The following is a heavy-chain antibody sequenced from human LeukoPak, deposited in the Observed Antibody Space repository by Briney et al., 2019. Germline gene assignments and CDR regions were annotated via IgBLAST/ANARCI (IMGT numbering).Heavy chain of an antibody. CDR3: ARHVWWLLNNWFDP. V-gene: IGHV4-39*01. Sequence: SETLSLTCTVSGGSISSSSDYWGWIRQAPGKGLEWIGSIYYHENTYYNSSLKSRVTISVDTSKNQFSLKLSSVTAADTAVYYCARHVWWLLNNWFDPWGQGTLVTVSS. D-gene: IGHD2-21*01. CDR1: GGSISSSSDY. J-gene: IGHJ5*02. CDR2: IYYHENT.